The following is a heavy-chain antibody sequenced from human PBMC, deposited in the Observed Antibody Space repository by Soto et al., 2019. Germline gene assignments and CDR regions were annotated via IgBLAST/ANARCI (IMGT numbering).Heavy chain of an antibody. J-gene: IGHJ5*02. D-gene: IGHD3-16*01. Sequence: QVRLQESGPGLVKPSGTLSLTCAVSGDSMSNTNWWSWVRQPPGKGLEWIGEIYHSGTTNYNPSLGSRVTISVDKSKKQFSLNLSPVTAADTAIEYCARNPHYPDSIWGNWFDAWGQGTLVTVSS. CDR3: ARNPHYPDSIWGNWFDA. CDR1: GDSMSNTNW. CDR2: IYHSGTT. V-gene: IGHV4-4*02.